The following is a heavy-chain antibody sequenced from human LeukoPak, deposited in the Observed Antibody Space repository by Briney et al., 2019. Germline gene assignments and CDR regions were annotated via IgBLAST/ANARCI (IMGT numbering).Heavy chain of an antibody. CDR3: ARPRTYSSTWDAFDI. D-gene: IGHD6-13*01. CDR2: IYPGDSDT. V-gene: IGHV5-51*01. Sequence: GESLKISCKGSGYSFTNYWIAWVRQMPGKGLEWMGIIYPGDSDTIYSPSFQGQVTISADKSISTAYLQWSSLKVSDTAMYYCARPRTYSSTWDAFDIWGQGTMVTVSS. J-gene: IGHJ3*02. CDR1: GYSFTNYW.